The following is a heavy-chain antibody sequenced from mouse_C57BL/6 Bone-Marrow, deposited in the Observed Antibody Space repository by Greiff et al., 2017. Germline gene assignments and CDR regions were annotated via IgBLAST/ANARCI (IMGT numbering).Heavy chain of an antibody. CDR3: ARRGGSTVVAHFDV. J-gene: IGHJ1*03. CDR1: GYTFTSYW. V-gene: IGHV1-69*01. Sequence: QVQLQQPGAELVMPGASVKLSCKASGYTFTSYWMHWVKQRPGQGLEWIGEIDPSDSDTNYNQKFKGKSTLTVDKSSSTAYMRLSSLTSEDSAVYYCARRGGSTVVAHFDVWGTGTTVTVSS. D-gene: IGHD1-1*01. CDR2: IDPSDSDT.